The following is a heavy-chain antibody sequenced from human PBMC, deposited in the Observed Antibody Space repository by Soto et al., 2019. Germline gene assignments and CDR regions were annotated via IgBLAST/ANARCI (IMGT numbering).Heavy chain of an antibody. J-gene: IGHJ6*03. D-gene: IGHD5-12*01. CDR1: GDTFNDYY. CDR3: ARESGGATATLDYYYFYMDV. V-gene: IGHV1-2*04. Sequence: QVHLVQSGAEVKKPGASVTVTCRSSGDTFNDYYIHWVRQAPGQGLEWMGWINPNGGVTKYAQKFQGWVSMTRDTSIRTVYMQLSRLRSDDTAVYYCARESGGATATLDYYYFYMDVRGTGTTVTVSS. CDR2: INPNGGVT.